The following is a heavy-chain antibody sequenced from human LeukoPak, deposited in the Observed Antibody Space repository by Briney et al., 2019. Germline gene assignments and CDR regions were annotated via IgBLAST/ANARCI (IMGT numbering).Heavy chain of an antibody. D-gene: IGHD2-15*01. V-gene: IGHV1-18*01. J-gene: IGHJ4*02. CDR2: ISGNKDKT. CDR1: GYTFTSHG. CDR3: ARAIGYCSGGSCYSGRNFDY. Sequence: ASVKVSCKASGYTFTSHGFSWVRQAPGQGLEWMGWISGNKDKTNYAESLQGRVTMTKDTSTSTVHMELRSLRSDDTAVYYCARAIGYCSGGSCYSGRNFDYWGQGTLVTVSS.